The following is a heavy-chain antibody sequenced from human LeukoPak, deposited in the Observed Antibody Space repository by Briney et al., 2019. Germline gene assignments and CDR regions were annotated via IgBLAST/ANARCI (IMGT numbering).Heavy chain of an antibody. D-gene: IGHD7-27*01. CDR1: GYTFTGYY. V-gene: IGHV1-18*04. CDR2: ISAYNGNT. CDR3: ASGPGLGIGDWFDP. J-gene: IGHJ5*02. Sequence: ASVKVSCKASGYTFTGYYMHWVRQAPGQGLEWMGWISAYNGNTNYAQKLQGRVTMTTDTSTSTAYMELRSLRSDDTAVYYCASGPGLGIGDWFDPWGQGTLVTVSS.